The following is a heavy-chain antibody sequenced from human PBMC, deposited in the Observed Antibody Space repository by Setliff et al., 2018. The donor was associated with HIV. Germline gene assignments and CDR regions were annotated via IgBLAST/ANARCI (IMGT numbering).Heavy chain of an antibody. D-gene: IGHD3-3*01. V-gene: IGHV4-59*01. CDR2: IYYSGST. Sequence: SETLSLTCTVSGGSISSYYWSWIRQPPGKGLEWIGYIYYSGSTNYNPSLKSRVTISIDTSKNQCSLKLSSVIAADTAVYYCARIFGDQGYYYGMDVWGQGTTVTVSS. J-gene: IGHJ6*02. CDR1: GGSISSYY. CDR3: ARIFGDQGYYYGMDV.